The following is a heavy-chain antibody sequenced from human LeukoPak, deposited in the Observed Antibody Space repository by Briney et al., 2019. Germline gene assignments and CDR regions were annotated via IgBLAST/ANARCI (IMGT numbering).Heavy chain of an antibody. CDR3: ASFKITMVRRGHYYYYYYMDV. D-gene: IGHD3-10*01. Sequence: SVTVSYKASGGTFIRYVIRWVRQPPGQGLEWMGGIIPIFGTANYEQKLQGRVTITTDESTSTAYMELSSLRSEDTAVYYCASFKITMVRRGHYYYYYYMDVWGKGTTVTVSS. CDR2: IIPIFGTA. J-gene: IGHJ6*03. CDR1: GGTFIRYV. V-gene: IGHV1-69*05.